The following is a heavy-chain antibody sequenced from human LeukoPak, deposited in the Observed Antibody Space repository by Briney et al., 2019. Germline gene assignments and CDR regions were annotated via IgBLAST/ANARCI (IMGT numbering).Heavy chain of an antibody. V-gene: IGHV1-18*01. CDR3: ARGMGYSYGHPQGAFDI. D-gene: IGHD5-18*01. J-gene: IGHJ3*02. CDR1: GYTFTTYG. CDR2: ISGYNGHT. Sequence: GASVKVSCKTSGYTFTTYGFSWVRQAPGQGLEWMGWISGYNGHTNYAQNLQGRVTVTADTSTSTAYMELRSLRSEDTAVYYCARGMGYSYGHPQGAFDIWGQGTMVTVSS.